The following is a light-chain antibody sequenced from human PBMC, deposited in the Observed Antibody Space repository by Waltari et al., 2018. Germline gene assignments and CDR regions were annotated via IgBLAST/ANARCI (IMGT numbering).Light chain of an antibody. CDR3: QQYYSLTWT. CDR1: QGISSY. Sequence: AIRMTQSPSSLSASTGDRVPITCRASQGISSYLAWYQQKPGNAPKLLIYAASTLQSGVPSRFSGSGSGTDFTLTISCLQSEDFATYYCQQYYSLTWTFGQGTKVEIK. V-gene: IGKV1-8*01. CDR2: AAS. J-gene: IGKJ1*01.